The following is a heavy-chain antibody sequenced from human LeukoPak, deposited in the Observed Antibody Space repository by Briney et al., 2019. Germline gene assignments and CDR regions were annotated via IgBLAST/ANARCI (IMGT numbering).Heavy chain of an antibody. Sequence: SETLSLTCIVSADSISSSSHHWGWIRQSPGKGLEWIGSVYYGRTTYYNPSLNSRVTISVVTSKNQFSLQLHSVTAADTAVYYCVRHDGRGGATMGALDSWGQGSLVTVSS. CDR2: VYYGRTT. D-gene: IGHD5-12*01. V-gene: IGHV4-39*01. J-gene: IGHJ4*02. CDR3: VRHDGRGGATMGALDS. CDR1: ADSISSSSHH.